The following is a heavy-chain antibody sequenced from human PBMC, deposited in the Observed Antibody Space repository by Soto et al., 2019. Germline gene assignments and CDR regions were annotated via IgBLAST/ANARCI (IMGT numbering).Heavy chain of an antibody. CDR3: AKDPGVVTRGSPFDP. V-gene: IGHV3-23*01. D-gene: IGHD2-21*02. CDR1: GFTFSIYA. J-gene: IGHJ5*02. Sequence: PGESLKISCAASGFTFSIYAMSWVRQAPGKGLEWVSAISGSGGSTYYADSVKGRFTISRDNSKNTLYLQMNSLRAEDTAVYYCAKDPGVVTRGSPFDPWGQGTLVTVSS. CDR2: ISGSGGST.